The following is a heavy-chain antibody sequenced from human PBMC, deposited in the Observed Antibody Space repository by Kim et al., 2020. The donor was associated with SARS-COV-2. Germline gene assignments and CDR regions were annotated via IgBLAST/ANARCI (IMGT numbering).Heavy chain of an antibody. CDR2: TRNKANSYTT. Sequence: GGSLRLSCAASGFTFSDHYMDWVRQAPGKGLEWVGRTRNKANSYTTEYAASVKGRFTISRDDSKNSLYLQMNSLKTEDTAVYYCARETIVLMEKHYYYYGMDVWGQGTTVTVSS. D-gene: IGHD2-8*01. CDR3: ARETIVLMEKHYYYYGMDV. CDR1: GFTFSDHY. V-gene: IGHV3-72*01. J-gene: IGHJ6*02.